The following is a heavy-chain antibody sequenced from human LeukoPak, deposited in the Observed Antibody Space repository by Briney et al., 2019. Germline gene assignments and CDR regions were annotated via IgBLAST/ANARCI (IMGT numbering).Heavy chain of an antibody. J-gene: IGHJ4*02. CDR1: GYSFTSYW. CDR3: GRGRGKDDY. V-gene: IGHV5-10-1*01. Sequence: GESLKISCKGSGYSFTSYWISWVRRMPGKGLEWMGRIDPSDSYTNYSPSFQGHVTISADKSINTAYLQWSSLKASDTAMYFCGRGRGKDDYWGQGTLVTVSS. CDR2: IDPSDSYT. D-gene: IGHD3-16*01.